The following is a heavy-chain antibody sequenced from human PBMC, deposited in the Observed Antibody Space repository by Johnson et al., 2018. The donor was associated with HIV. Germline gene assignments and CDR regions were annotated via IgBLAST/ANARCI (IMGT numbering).Heavy chain of an antibody. Sequence: VQLVESGGGVVQPGRSLRLSCAASGFTFNTYWMTWFRQTPGKGLEWVANINDGGSEKYYVDTVKGRFTVSRDNAKNSLYLQMNSLRVEDTAVYYCARDQEAAAGQDDAFDMWGQGTMVTVSS. D-gene: IGHD6-13*01. J-gene: IGHJ3*02. V-gene: IGHV3-7*01. CDR1: GFTFNTYW. CDR3: ARDQEAAAGQDDAFDM. CDR2: INDGGSEK.